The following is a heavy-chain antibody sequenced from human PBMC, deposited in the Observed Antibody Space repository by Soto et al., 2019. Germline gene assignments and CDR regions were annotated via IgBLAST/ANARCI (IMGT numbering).Heavy chain of an antibody. J-gene: IGHJ4*02. V-gene: IGHV3-21*01. D-gene: IGHD6-19*01. CDR1: GHTFSSYT. Sequence: GGSLRISCAAAGHTFSSYTMSWVRQAPGKGLEWVSSISSGSSYIYYTDSVKGRFTISRDNAKNSMFLQMNSLRAEDTAVYYCANSVAVAAPFDCWGQGTLVTVSS. CDR2: ISSGSSYI. CDR3: ANSVAVAAPFDC.